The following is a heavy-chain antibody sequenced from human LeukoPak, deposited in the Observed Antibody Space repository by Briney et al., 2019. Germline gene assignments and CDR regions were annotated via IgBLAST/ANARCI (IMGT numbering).Heavy chain of an antibody. CDR1: GFTVSSNY. CDR3: ARRRMVYVWFDP. Sequence: GGSLRLSCAASGFTVSSNYMSWVRQAPGKGLEWVSVIYSGGSTYYADSVKGRFTISRDNSKNTLYLQMNSLRAKDTAVYYCARRRMVYVWFDPWGQGTLVTVSS. V-gene: IGHV3-66*01. CDR2: IYSGGST. D-gene: IGHD2-8*01. J-gene: IGHJ5*02.